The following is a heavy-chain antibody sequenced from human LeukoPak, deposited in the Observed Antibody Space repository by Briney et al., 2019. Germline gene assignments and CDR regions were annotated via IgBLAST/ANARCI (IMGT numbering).Heavy chain of an antibody. CDR2: IYYSGST. D-gene: IGHD6-19*01. Sequence: SETLSLTCTVSGGSISSYYWSWIRQPPVKGLEWTGYIYYSGSTNYNPSLKSRVTISVDTSKNQFSLKLSSVTAADTAVYYRAIDPHSSGRSNFDYWGQGTLVTVSS. J-gene: IGHJ4*02. V-gene: IGHV4-59*01. CDR3: AIDPHSSGRSNFDY. CDR1: GGSISSYY.